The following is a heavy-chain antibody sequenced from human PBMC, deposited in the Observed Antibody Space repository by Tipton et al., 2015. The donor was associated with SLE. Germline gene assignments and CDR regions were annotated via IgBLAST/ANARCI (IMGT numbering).Heavy chain of an antibody. D-gene: IGHD3-3*01. Sequence: TLSLTCTVSGGSISSYYWSWIRQPPGKGLEWIGYIYYSGSTNYNPPLKSRVTISVDTSKNQFSLKLSSVTAADTAVYYCARGTIFGVVIDPWGQGTLVTVSS. CDR3: ARGTIFGVVIDP. CDR1: GGSISSYY. J-gene: IGHJ5*02. CDR2: IYYSGST. V-gene: IGHV4-59*01.